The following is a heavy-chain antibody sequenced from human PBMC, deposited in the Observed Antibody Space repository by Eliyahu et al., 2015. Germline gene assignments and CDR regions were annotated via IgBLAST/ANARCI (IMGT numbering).Heavy chain of an antibody. Sequence: EVQLVQSGAEVKKPGESLKIXCKGSGYIFTSYWIGWVRQMPGKGLEWMGIISPGDSDTIYSPSFQGQVTISADKSISTAYLQWSSLKASDTAMYYCARIHKGGATYFYFDYWGQGTLVTVSS. CDR1: GYIFTSYW. V-gene: IGHV5-51*03. D-gene: IGHD1-26*01. CDR3: ARIHKGGATYFYFDY. J-gene: IGHJ4*02. CDR2: ISPGDSDT.